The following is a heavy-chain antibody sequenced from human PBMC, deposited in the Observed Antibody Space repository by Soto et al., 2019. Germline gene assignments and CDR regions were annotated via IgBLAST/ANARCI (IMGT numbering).Heavy chain of an antibody. V-gene: IGHV4-31*03. CDR1: GGSISSGGYY. D-gene: IGHD4-17*01. Sequence: QVQLQESGPGLVKPSQTLSLTCTVSGGSISSGGYYWSWIRQHPGKGLEWIGYIYYSGSTYYNPSLKSRVTISVDTSKNQFSLKLSSVTATDTAVYYCARGPTSTVTTDFDYWGQGTLVTVSS. CDR3: ARGPTSTVTTDFDY. J-gene: IGHJ4*02. CDR2: IYYSGST.